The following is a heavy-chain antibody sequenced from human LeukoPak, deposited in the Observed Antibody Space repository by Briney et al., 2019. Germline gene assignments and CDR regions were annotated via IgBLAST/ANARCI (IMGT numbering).Heavy chain of an antibody. CDR2: IYTSGST. J-gene: IGHJ4*02. V-gene: IGHV4-61*02. D-gene: IGHD1-1*01. Sequence: KPSETLSLTCTASGGSISSGSYYWSWIRQPAGKGLEWIGRIYTSGSTNYNPSLKSRVTISVDTSKNQFSLKLNSVIATDTAVYYCASEGTTFSSFDYWGQGTLVTVSS. CDR1: GGSISSGSYY. CDR3: ASEGTTFSSFDY.